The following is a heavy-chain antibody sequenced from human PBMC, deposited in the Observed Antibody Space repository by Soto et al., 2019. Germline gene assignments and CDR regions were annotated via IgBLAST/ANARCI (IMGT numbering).Heavy chain of an antibody. V-gene: IGHV3-48*02. CDR3: ARDSKTWSGYPIDS. CDR1: GFPLSSYS. D-gene: IGHD3-3*01. Sequence: PGGSLRLSCAASGFPLSSYSMNWVRQAPGKGLEWVSFITSSSSTIYYADPVKGRFTISRDNAKNLLYLQMNSLRDEDTAVYYCARDSKTWSGYPIDSWGQGTLVTVSS. CDR2: ITSSSSTI. J-gene: IGHJ4*02.